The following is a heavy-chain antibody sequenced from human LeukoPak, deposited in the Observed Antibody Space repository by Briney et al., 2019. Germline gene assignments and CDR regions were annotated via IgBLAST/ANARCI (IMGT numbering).Heavy chain of an antibody. Sequence: PSETLSLTCTVSGGSISSYYWSWIRQPPGKGLEWIGYIYYSGSTNYNPSLKSRVTISVDTSKNQFSLKLSSVTAADTAVYYCATARGYSSSILDPWGQGTLVTVSS. V-gene: IGHV4-59*08. CDR2: IYYSGST. D-gene: IGHD6-13*01. CDR1: GGSISSYY. J-gene: IGHJ5*02. CDR3: ATARGYSSSILDP.